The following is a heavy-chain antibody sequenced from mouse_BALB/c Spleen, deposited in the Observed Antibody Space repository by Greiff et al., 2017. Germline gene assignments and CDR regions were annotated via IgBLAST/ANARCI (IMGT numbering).Heavy chain of an antibody. V-gene: IGHV1-82*01. CDR3: ARSYDYDERGPMDY. CDR2: IYPGDGDT. Sequence: QVQLQQSGPELVKPGASVKISCKASGYAFSSSWMNWVKQRPGQGLEWIGRIYPGDGDTNYNGKFKGKATLTADKSSSTAYMQLSSLTSVDSAVYFCARSYDYDERGPMDYWGQGTSVTVSS. CDR1: GYAFSSSW. D-gene: IGHD2-4*01. J-gene: IGHJ4*01.